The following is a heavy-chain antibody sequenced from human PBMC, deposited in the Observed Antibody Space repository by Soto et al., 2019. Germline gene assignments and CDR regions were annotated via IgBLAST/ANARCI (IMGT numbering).Heavy chain of an antibody. D-gene: IGHD6-19*01. CDR3: AKLPRSGCHHYYYGMDI. Sequence: QVQLVESGGTVIQPGRSLRLSCAASGFTFSNYGMHWIRQAPGTGLEWVAVISHDENIKVYTDSVKGRFSISRDNSKNTLYLQMSSLRPEDTAVYYCAKLPRSGCHHYYYGMDIWGQGTTVTVSS. CDR2: ISHDENIK. CDR1: GFTFSNYG. J-gene: IGHJ6*02. V-gene: IGHV3-30*18.